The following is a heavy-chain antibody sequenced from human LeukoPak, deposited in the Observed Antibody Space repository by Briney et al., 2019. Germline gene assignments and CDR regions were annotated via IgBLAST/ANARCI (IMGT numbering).Heavy chain of an antibody. J-gene: IGHJ4*01. CDR2: INPNSGGT. V-gene: IGHV1-2*02. D-gene: IGHD2-2*01. CDR3: AREAIVVVPAAMDY. CDR1: GYTFTGYY. Sequence: ASVKVSCKASGYTFTGYYMHWVRQAPGQGLEWMGWINPNSGGTNYAQKFQGRVTMTRDTSISTAYMELSRLRSDDTAVYYCAREAIVVVPAAMDYWGQEPWSPSPQ.